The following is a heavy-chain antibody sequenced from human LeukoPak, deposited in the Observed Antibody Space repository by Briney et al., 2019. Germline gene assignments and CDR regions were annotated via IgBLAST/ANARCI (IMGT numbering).Heavy chain of an antibody. V-gene: IGHV1-69*13. CDR1: GGTFSSYA. CDR2: IIPIFGTA. CDR3: ARAAFRLQVFDY. D-gene: IGHD4-11*01. Sequence: SVKVSCKASGGTFSSYAISWVRQAPGQGLEWMGGIIPIFGTANYAQKFQGRVTITADESTSTAYMELSSLRSEDTAVYYCARAAFRLQVFDYWGQGTLVTVSS. J-gene: IGHJ4*02.